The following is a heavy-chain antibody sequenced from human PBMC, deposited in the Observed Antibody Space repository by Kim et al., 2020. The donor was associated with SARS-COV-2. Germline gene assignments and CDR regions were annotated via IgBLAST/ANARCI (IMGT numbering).Heavy chain of an antibody. Sequence: GGSLRLSCAASGFTFSSYSMNWVRQAPGKGLEWVSYISSSSSTIYYADSVKGRFTISRDNAKNSLYLQMNSLRDEDTAVYYCASNLDYYGSGSYYNSYFDYWGQGTLVTVSS. V-gene: IGHV3-48*02. CDR2: ISSSSSTI. J-gene: IGHJ4*02. D-gene: IGHD3-10*01. CDR3: ASNLDYYGSGSYYNSYFDY. CDR1: GFTFSSYS.